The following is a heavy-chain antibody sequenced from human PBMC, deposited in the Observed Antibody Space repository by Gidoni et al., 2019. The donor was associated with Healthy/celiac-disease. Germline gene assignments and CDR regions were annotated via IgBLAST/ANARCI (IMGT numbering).Heavy chain of an antibody. V-gene: IGHV3-23*01. Sequence: EVQLLESGGGLVQPGGSLRLSCAASGFPFSSYAMSWVRQAPGKGLEWGSAISGSGGSTYYADSVKGRFTISRDNSKNTLYRQMNSLRAEDTAVYYCAKGEVVVVPGQDYYYYYGMDVWGQGTTVTVSS. CDR2: ISGSGGST. D-gene: IGHD2-2*01. CDR1: GFPFSSYA. J-gene: IGHJ6*02. CDR3: AKGEVVVVPGQDYYYYYGMDV.